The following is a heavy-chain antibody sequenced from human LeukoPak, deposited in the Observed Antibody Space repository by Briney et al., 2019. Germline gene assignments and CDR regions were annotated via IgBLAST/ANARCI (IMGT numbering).Heavy chain of an antibody. CDR3: ARGAIFGVVEYYFDY. V-gene: IGHV4-4*07. D-gene: IGHD3-3*01. J-gene: IGHJ4*02. CDR2: IYTSGST. Sequence: PSETLSLTCTVSGGSISSYYWSWIRQPAGRGLEWIGRIYTSGSTNYNPSLKSRVTMSVDTSKHQFSLKLSSVTAADTAVYYCARGAIFGVVEYYFDYWGQGTLVTVSS. CDR1: GGSISSYY.